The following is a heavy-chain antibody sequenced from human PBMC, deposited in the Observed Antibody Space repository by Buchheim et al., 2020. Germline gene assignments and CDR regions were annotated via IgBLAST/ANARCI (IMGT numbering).Heavy chain of an antibody. V-gene: IGHV4-30-2*01. D-gene: IGHD5-24*01. Sequence: QVQLQESDSGLVKPFQTLSLSCAIPGGSISSVDYSWSWIRQPPGKGLEWIGYIFHDGRTFYNPSLETRVTISMDRSKNQFSLRLRSVTAADTAVYYCARVEMAVAGAFNFDSWGQGTL. J-gene: IGHJ4*02. CDR2: IFHDGRT. CDR1: GGSISSVDYS. CDR3: ARVEMAVAGAFNFDS.